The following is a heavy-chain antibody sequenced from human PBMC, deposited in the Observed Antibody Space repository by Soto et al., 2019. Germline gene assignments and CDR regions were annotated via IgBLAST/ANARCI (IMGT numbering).Heavy chain of an antibody. V-gene: IGHV5-51*01. Sequence: GESLKISGKGSVYNFANFWIGWVRQMPGKGLEWMGMIFPGDSDTKNSPSLEGQITMSVDKSDSSAYLQWRSLKASDTAIYYCAAGYSTGLDAFDIWGQGTMVTVSS. J-gene: IGHJ3*02. CDR3: AAGYSTGLDAFDI. CDR2: IFPGDSDT. CDR1: VYNFANFW. D-gene: IGHD2-8*02.